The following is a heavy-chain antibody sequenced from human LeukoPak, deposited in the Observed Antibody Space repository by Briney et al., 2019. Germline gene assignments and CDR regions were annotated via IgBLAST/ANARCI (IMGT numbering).Heavy chain of an antibody. J-gene: IGHJ4*02. D-gene: IGHD3-10*01. CDR2: ITNSGGTT. Sequence: GGPLRLSCAASGFTFSSYAMSWVRQAPGKGLEWVSAITNSGGTTWYADSVKGRFTISRDNSRNTLYLQMHSLRAEDTALYYCARKWFGYFDYWGQGTLVTVSS. CDR3: ARKWFGYFDY. CDR1: GFTFSSYA. V-gene: IGHV3-23*01.